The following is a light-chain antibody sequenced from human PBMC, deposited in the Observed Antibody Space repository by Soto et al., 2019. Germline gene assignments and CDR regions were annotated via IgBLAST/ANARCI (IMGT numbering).Light chain of an antibody. CDR3: QQSYITPLT. CDR2: AAS. J-gene: IGKJ4*01. CDR1: QSISNY. V-gene: IGKV1-39*01. Sequence: DIQMTQSPSSLSASVGDRVTITCRASQSISNYLNWYQQKPGKAPKVLICAASSLQSGVPSRLSGSGSGTDFTLTISSLQPEDFATYYCQQSYITPLTFGGGTKVEIK.